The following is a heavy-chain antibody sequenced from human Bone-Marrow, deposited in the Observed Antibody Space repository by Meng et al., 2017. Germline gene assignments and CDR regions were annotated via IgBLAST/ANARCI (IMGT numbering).Heavy chain of an antibody. CDR3: ARDSYVITMFRGVIWWVPPQYYFDY. CDR2: IYYSGST. Sequence: SETLSLTCTVSGGPISSSSYYWGWIRQPPGKGLEWIGSIYYSGSTYYNPSLKSRVTISVDTSKNQFSLKLSSVTAASTAVYYCARDSYVITMFRGVIWWVPPQYYFDYWGQGTLVTVSS. D-gene: IGHD3-10*01. V-gene: IGHV4-39*07. J-gene: IGHJ4*02. CDR1: GGPISSSSYY.